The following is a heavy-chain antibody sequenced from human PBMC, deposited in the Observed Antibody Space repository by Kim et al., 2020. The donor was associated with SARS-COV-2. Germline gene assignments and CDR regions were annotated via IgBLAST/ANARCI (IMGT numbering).Heavy chain of an antibody. J-gene: IGHJ6*02. CDR2: ISPSGATT. Sequence: GGSLRLSCAVSGFTFNNFALSWVRQPPGKGLEWVSSISPSGATTSYADSVKGRFTISRDNSHDTLHLQMSNLTAVDTAMYYCAKGHTPGWFYYSLAVWGQGTTVTVSS. D-gene: IGHD3-10*01. V-gene: IGHV3-23*01. CDR3: AKGHTPGWFYYSLAV. CDR1: GFTFNNFA.